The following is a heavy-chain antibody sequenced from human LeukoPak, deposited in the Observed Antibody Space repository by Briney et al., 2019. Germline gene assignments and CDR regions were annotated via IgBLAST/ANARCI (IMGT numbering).Heavy chain of an antibody. CDR3: ASAKGAHFDY. Sequence: PSETLSLTCTVSGGSISSYYWSWIRQPPGKGLEWIGYIIYSGGTNYNPSLKSRVTISVDTSKNQFSLKLSSVTAADTAVYYCASAKGAHFDYWGQGTLVTVSS. D-gene: IGHD4/OR15-4a*01. CDR1: GGSISSYY. V-gene: IGHV4-59*08. CDR2: IIYSGGT. J-gene: IGHJ4*02.